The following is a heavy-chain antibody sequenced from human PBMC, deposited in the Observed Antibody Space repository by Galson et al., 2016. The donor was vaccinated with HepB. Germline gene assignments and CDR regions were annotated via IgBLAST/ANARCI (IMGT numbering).Heavy chain of an antibody. CDR3: ARDIHTVTMPPYFYGLDV. CDR1: GFTFSSYA. CDR2: ISYDGSNK. V-gene: IGHV3-30*14. J-gene: IGHJ6*04. D-gene: IGHD4-17*01. Sequence: SLRLSCAASGFTFSSYAMHWVRQAPGKGLEWVAVISYDGSNKYYADSVKGRFTISRDNSKNTLYVQMNSLRPEDTAVYYCARDIHTVTMPPYFYGLDVWGKGTTVTVSS.